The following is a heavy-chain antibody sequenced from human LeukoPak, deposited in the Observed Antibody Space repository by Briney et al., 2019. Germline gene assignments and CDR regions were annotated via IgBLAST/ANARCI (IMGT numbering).Heavy chain of an antibody. CDR3: VRDTHVTSTHSRGTF. J-gene: IGHJ4*02. CDR2: INPNIGGT. V-gene: IGHV1-2*02. CDR1: GYTFTYYY. D-gene: IGHD1-26*01. Sequence: ASVKVSCKTSGYTFTYYYVYWVRQAPGQGLEWMGWINPNIGGTYYSQKFQGRVTMTRDTSITTAYMEPTRLTSDDTAVYYCVRDTHVTSTHSRGTFWGQGTLVTVSS.